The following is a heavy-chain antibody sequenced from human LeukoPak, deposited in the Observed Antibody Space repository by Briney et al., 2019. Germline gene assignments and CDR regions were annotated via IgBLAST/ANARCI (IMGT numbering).Heavy chain of an antibody. J-gene: IGHJ4*02. Sequence: SETLSLTCTVSGGSISSYYWSWIRQPPGKGLEWIGYIYYSGSTNYNPSLKSRVTIPVDTSKNQFSLKLSSVTAADTAVYYCARDGGDGYSPDYWGQGTLVTVSS. V-gene: IGHV4-59*01. CDR3: ARDGGDGYSPDY. CDR2: IYYSGST. CDR1: GGSISSYY. D-gene: IGHD5-24*01.